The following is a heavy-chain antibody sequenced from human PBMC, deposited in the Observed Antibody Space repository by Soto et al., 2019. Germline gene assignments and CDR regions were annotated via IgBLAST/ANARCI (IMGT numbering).Heavy chain of an antibody. CDR1: GFTFSSYA. J-gene: IGHJ6*02. D-gene: IGHD1-26*01. V-gene: IGHV3-23*01. CDR3: ANSGRRELRGSYYYGMDV. CDR2: ISGSGGST. Sequence: GGSLRLSCAASGFTFSSYAMSWVRQAPGKGLEWVSAISGSGGSTYYADSVKGRFTISRDNSKNTLYLQMNSLRAEDTAVYYCANSGRRELRGSYYYGMDVWGQGTTVTVSS.